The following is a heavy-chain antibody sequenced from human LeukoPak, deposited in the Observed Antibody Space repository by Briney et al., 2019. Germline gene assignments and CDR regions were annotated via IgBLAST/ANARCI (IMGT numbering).Heavy chain of an antibody. CDR2: ISSSSSYI. J-gene: IGHJ4*02. CDR3: ARAWSGSYYNGFDY. Sequence: GRSLRLSCAASGFTFSSYGMHWVRQAPGKGLEWVSSISSSSSYIYYGDSVKGRFTISRDNAKNSLYLQMNSLRAEDRAVYYCARAWSGSYYNGFDYWGQRTLVTVSS. V-gene: IGHV3-21*01. D-gene: IGHD3-10*01. CDR1: GFTFSSYG.